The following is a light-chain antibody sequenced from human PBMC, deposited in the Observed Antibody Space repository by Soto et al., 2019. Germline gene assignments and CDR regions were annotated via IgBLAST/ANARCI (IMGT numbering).Light chain of an antibody. Sequence: DIQMTQSPSSLSASVGDRVTITCQASQDISNYLNWYQLKPGKAPKLLIYEASNLETGVPSRFGGSGSGTNFTFTISSLQPEDIATYYCQQYDSLPLTFGGGTKVEIK. CDR1: QDISNY. CDR3: QQYDSLPLT. CDR2: EAS. J-gene: IGKJ4*01. V-gene: IGKV1-33*01.